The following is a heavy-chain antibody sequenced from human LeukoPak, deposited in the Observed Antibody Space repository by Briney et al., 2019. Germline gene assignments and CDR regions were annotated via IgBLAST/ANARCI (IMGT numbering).Heavy chain of an antibody. CDR3: ARALVYNWFDP. CDR1: GGSISSYY. Sequence: SENLSLTCTVSGGSISSYYWSWIRQPPGKGLEWIGYIYYSGSTNYNPSLKSRVTISVDTSKNQFSLKLSSVTAADTAVYYCARALVYNWFDPWGQGTLVTVSS. J-gene: IGHJ5*02. CDR2: IYYSGST. V-gene: IGHV4-59*01.